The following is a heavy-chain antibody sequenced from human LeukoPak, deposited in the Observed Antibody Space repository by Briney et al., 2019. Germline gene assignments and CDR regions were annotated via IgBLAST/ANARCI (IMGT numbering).Heavy chain of an antibody. J-gene: IGHJ3*01. D-gene: IGHD3-22*01. CDR2: IYPDDSDT. CDR1: GYRFNAYW. CDR3: ARPNITSYYDGRGYDAFDV. Sequence: GESLKISCKGSGYRFNAYWIAWVRQMPGKGLEWMGIIYPDDSDTRYSPSFQGQVTISADKSVRTAYLQWSSLKASDTAMYYCARPNITSYYDGRGYDAFDVWGQGIMVTVSS. V-gene: IGHV5-51*01.